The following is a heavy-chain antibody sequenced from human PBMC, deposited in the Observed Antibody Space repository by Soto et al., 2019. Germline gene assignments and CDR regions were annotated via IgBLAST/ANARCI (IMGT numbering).Heavy chain of an antibody. CDR1: GGSISSGGYS. D-gene: IGHD6-13*01. J-gene: IGHJ6*02. CDR3: DRGSPSYGMDV. CDR2: IYHSRST. V-gene: IGHV4-30-2*01. Sequence: SETLSLTCAVSGGSISSGGYSWSWIRQPPGKGLEWIGYIYHSRSTYYNPSLKSRVTISVDRSKNQFSLKLSSVTAADTAVYYCDRGSPSYGMDVWGQGTTFTVSS.